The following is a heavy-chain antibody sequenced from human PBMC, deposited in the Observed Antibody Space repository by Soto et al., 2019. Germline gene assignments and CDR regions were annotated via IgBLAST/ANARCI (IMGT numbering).Heavy chain of an antibody. CDR3: ARGNLDPSGEYLDYYYGMDV. V-gene: IGHV1-69*12. J-gene: IGHJ6*02. D-gene: IGHD3-10*01. Sequence: QVQLVQSGAEVKKPGSSVKVSCKASGGTFSSYAISWVRQAPGQGLEWMGGIIPIFGTANYAQKFQGRVTITADDSTSTAYMELSSLRSEDTAVYYCARGNLDPSGEYLDYYYGMDVWGQGTTVTVSS. CDR2: IIPIFGTA. CDR1: GGTFSSYA.